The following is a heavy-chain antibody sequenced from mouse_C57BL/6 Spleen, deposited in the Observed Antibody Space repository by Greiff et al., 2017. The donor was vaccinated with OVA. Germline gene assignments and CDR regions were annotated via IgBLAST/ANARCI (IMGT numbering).Heavy chain of an antibody. CDR3: ATYYGSSLDY. J-gene: IGHJ2*01. CDR2: ISSGSSTI. V-gene: IGHV5-17*01. Sequence: EVKLMESGGGLVKPGGSLKLSCAASGFTFSDYGMHWVRQAPEKGLEWVAYISSGSSTIYYADKVKGRFTISRDNAKNTLFLQMTSLRSEDTAMYYCATYYGSSLDYWGQGTTLTVSS. CDR1: GFTFSDYG. D-gene: IGHD1-1*01.